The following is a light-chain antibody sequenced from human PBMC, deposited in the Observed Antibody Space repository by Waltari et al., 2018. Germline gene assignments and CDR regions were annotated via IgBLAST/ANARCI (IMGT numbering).Light chain of an antibody. Sequence: SFVLTQPPSLSVSPGQTAKITCSADVLPKQFAYWYLQKPGQAPLLLIHKDTQRPSWVPERFSGSNSGTTVTLTISGVQAEDEADYYCQSADKTGSHVVFGGGTKLTVL. CDR1: VLPKQF. V-gene: IGLV3-25*03. J-gene: IGLJ2*01. CDR3: QSADKTGSHVV. CDR2: KDT.